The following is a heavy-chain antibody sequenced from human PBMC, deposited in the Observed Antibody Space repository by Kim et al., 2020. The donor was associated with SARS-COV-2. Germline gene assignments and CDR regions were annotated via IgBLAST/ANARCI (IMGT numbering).Heavy chain of an antibody. J-gene: IGHJ4*02. CDR1: GYTLISYA. CDR2: INAGIGNT. CDR3: ARGTSGWYATNDY. Sequence: ASVKVSCKASGYTLISYAMHWVRQAPGQGLQWMGWINAGIGNTKYSQKLQGRITITRDTSANTVYMELSSLGSEDTAVYYCARGTSGWYATNDYWGQGTLVTVSS. D-gene: IGHD2-2*01. V-gene: IGHV1-3*01.